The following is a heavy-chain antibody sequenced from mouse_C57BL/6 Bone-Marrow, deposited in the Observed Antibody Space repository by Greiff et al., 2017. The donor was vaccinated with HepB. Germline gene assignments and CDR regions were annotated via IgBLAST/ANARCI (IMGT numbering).Heavy chain of an antibody. Sequence: EADGGLVQPKGSLKLSCAASGFSFNTYAMNWVRQAPGKGLEWVARIRSKSNNYATYYADSVKDRFTISRDDSESMLYLQMNNLKTEDTAMYYCVRHSLPYGYDGYFDVWGTGTTVTVSS. CDR1: GFSFNTYA. V-gene: IGHV10-1*01. CDR2: IRSKSNNYAT. D-gene: IGHD2-2*01. CDR3: VRHSLPYGYDGYFDV. J-gene: IGHJ1*03.